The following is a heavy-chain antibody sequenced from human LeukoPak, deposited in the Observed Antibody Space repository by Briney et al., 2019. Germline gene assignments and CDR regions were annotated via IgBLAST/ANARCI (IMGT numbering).Heavy chain of an antibody. J-gene: IGHJ5*02. CDR2: IKKNGTVV. D-gene: IGHD3-22*01. CDR3: ARERAHDVDSSGYWVFDP. CDR1: GFTFTNYG. Sequence: PGGSLRLACSTSGFTFTNYGMNWIRQAPGKGLEWVSSIKKNGTVVYNADSVKGRFTISRDNAKNSVYLEMSSLRVDDTAVYFCARERAHDVDSSGYWVFDPWGQGTLVIVSS. V-gene: IGHV3-21*06.